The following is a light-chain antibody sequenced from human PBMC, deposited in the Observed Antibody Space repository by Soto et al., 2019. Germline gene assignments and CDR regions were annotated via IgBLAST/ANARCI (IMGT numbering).Light chain of an antibody. CDR1: QTINSW. CDR3: QQYDSFPLT. J-gene: IGKJ4*01. CDR2: KAS. Sequence: DIQMTQSPSTLSASVGDRVTITCRASQTINSWLAWYQQKPGKAPTLLIYKASRLHGGVPSRFSGSGSGTEFTLTITGLQPDDFAVYYCQQYDSFPLTLGGGTKVE. V-gene: IGKV1-5*03.